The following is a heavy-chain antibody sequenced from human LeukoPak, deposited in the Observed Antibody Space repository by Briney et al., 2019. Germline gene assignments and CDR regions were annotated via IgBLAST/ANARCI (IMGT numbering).Heavy chain of an antibody. V-gene: IGHV4-59*01. CDR2: INYIGSS. J-gene: IGHJ3*02. D-gene: IGHD2-21*02. Sequence: SETLSLTCTVSGGSFSSYYWSWFRQPPGKGLEWVANINYIGSSNSNPSLESRVTLSIDTSKNQSSLKLSSVTAADTAVYYCASAFNVVTDAFDIWGQGTRVTVSS. CDR3: ASAFNVVTDAFDI. CDR1: GGSFSSYY.